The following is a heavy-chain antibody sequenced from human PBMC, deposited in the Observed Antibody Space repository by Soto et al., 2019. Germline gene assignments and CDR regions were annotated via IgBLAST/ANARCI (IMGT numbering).Heavy chain of an antibody. V-gene: IGHV3-9*01. J-gene: IGHJ4*02. Sequence: VQLVESGGGFVQPGRSLRLSCATSGFTFDDYAMHWVRQVPGKGLEWVSGIHWNSGNLGYADSVKGRFTISRDNAKNSLYLQMNSLRDEDTALYYCAKDRMKYYDSSGYGFDYWGQGTLVTVSS. CDR1: GFTFDDYA. CDR2: IHWNSGNL. D-gene: IGHD3-22*01. CDR3: AKDRMKYYDSSGYGFDY.